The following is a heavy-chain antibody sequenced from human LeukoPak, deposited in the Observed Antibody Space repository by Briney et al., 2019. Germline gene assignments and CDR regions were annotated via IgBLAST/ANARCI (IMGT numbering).Heavy chain of an antibody. Sequence: PSETLSLTCTVSGGSISRYYWSWIRQPPGKGLEWIGYIYYSGSTNYNPSLKSRVTISVDTSKNQFSLKLSSVTAADTAVYYCARVVGYSGYAGRHFDYWGQGTLVTVSS. D-gene: IGHD5-12*01. CDR2: IYYSGST. V-gene: IGHV4-59*01. CDR1: GGSISRYY. CDR3: ARVVGYSGYAGRHFDY. J-gene: IGHJ4*02.